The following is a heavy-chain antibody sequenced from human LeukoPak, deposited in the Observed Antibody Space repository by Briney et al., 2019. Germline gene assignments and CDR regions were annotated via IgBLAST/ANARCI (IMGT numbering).Heavy chain of an antibody. CDR3: ARGRLPSTGMIQH. D-gene: IGHD1-1*01. CDR1: GYTFTGYY. Sequence: PKASVQVSCKASGYTFTGYYMHWVRQAPGQGLEWMGWINPNSGGTNYAQKFQGRVTITRDTSIRTAYMELSRLRSDDTAVYYCARGRLPSTGMIQHWGQGTLVTVSS. J-gene: IGHJ1*01. V-gene: IGHV1-2*02. CDR2: INPNSGGT.